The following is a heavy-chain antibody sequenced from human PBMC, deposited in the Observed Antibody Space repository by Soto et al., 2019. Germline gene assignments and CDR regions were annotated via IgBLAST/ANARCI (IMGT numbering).Heavy chain of an antibody. D-gene: IGHD3-10*01. CDR1: VFSLSTSGLG. J-gene: IGHJ4*02. CDR3: AHRHDYYGSASDYFDY. Sequence: QITLKESGPTLVKTTQTLTLTCTFSVFSLSTSGLGVGWIRQPPGKAREWLALIYWNYDKRDSPSLKSRLTSTKDTSKNQVVLTMTNMDPVDTATDYGAHRHDYYGSASDYFDYWGQGTMVTVSS. CDR2: IYWNYDK. V-gene: IGHV2-5*01.